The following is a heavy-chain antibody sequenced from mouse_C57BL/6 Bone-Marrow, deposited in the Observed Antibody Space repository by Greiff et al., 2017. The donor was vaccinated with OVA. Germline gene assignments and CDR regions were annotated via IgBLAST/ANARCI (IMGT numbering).Heavy chain of an antibody. CDR2: IYPRSGNT. D-gene: IGHD2-1*01. CDR3: AILPAWFAY. J-gene: IGHJ3*01. Sequence: VQRVESGAELARPGASVKLSCKASGYTFTSYGISWVKQRTGQGLEWIGEIYPRSGNTYYNEKFKGKATLTADKSSSTAYMELRSLTSEDSAVYFCAILPAWFAYWGQGTLVTVSA. CDR1: GYTFTSYG. V-gene: IGHV1-81*01.